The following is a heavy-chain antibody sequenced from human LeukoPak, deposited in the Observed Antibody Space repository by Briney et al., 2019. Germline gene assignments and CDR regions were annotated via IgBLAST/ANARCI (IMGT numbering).Heavy chain of an antibody. Sequence: PGGSLRLSCAASGFSFSSFAMSWVRQAPGKGLEWVSAISDYTYYADSVKGRFTISRDNSKNTLYLQMNSLRAEGTAVYYCAKEEDSGYGNFDYWGQGTLVTVSS. V-gene: IGHV3-23*01. D-gene: IGHD5-12*01. J-gene: IGHJ4*02. CDR2: ISDYT. CDR3: AKEEDSGYGNFDY. CDR1: GFSFSSFA.